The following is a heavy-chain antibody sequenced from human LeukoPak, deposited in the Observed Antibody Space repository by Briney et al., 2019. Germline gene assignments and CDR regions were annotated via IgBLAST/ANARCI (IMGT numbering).Heavy chain of an antibody. CDR1: GFTFSSYA. D-gene: IGHD1-1*01. V-gene: IGHV3-23*01. CDR2: ISGSGGST. J-gene: IGHJ4*02. CDR3: ANPRGTTGNY. Sequence: GGSLRLSCAASGFTFSSYALSWVRQAPGKGLEWVSTISGSGGSTYYADSVKGRFTISRDNSNNTLYLQMNSLRAEDTAVYYCANPRGTTGNYWGQGTLVTVSS.